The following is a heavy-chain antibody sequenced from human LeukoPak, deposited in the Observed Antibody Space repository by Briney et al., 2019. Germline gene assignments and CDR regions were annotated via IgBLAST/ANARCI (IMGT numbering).Heavy chain of an antibody. CDR3: ARAPGPFDI. J-gene: IGHJ3*02. CDR2: IYYTGGT. CDR1: GDSITSGSYY. V-gene: IGHV4-31*03. Sequence: PSETLSLTCTVSGDSITSGSYYWAWVRQHPGKGLEWIEYIYYTGGTHYNPSLKGRLTISVDTSENHFSLKLSSVTAADTAIYFCARAPGPFDIWGQGTMVTVSS.